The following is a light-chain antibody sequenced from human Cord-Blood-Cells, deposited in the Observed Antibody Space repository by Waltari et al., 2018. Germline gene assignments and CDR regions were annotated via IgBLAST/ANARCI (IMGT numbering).Light chain of an antibody. Sequence: SYELTQPPSVSVSPGQTASITCSGDKLGDKYACWYKQKPGQPPLLGIYQDRKRPPGIPERFSGSNSGNTATLSISGTQAMDEADYYCQAWDSSTVVFGGGTKLTVL. CDR2: QDR. V-gene: IGLV3-1*01. CDR3: QAWDSSTVV. J-gene: IGLJ2*01. CDR1: KLGDKY.